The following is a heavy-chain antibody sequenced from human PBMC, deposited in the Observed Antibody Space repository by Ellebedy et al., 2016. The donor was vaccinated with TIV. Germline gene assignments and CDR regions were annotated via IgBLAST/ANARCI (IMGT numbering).Heavy chain of an antibody. D-gene: IGHD5-18*01. CDR1: GYTFTSYD. CDR3: ARDPVDPVRVDTAL. Sequence: ASVKVSXXASGYTFTSYDINWVRQATGQGLEWMGWMNPNSGNTGYAQKFQGRVTMTRNTSISTAYMELSSLRSEDTAVYYCARDPVDPVRVDTALWGQGTLVTVSS. J-gene: IGHJ4*02. V-gene: IGHV1-8*01. CDR2: MNPNSGNT.